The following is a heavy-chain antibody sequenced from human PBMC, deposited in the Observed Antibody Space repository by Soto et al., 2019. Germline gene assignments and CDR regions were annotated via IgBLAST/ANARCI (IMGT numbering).Heavy chain of an antibody. CDR3: ATWHEREHAYDV. J-gene: IGHJ3*01. Sequence: DVQLVESGGGLIQPGESLRLSCGAFGFTISGKKYVAWVRQAPGKGLEWVSALYDIDGSFYADSVKGRFTTSSDSSKTTVYLQMNALRPDDTAVYYCATWHEREHAYDVWGQGTPVTVSS. CDR1: GFTISGKKY. CDR2: LYDIDGS. V-gene: IGHV3-53*01. D-gene: IGHD1-1*01.